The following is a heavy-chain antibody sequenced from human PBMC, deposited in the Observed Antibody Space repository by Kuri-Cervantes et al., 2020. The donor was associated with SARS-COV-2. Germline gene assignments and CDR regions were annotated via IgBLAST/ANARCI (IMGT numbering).Heavy chain of an antibody. Sequence: SETLSLTCAVYGGSFSGYYWSWIRQPPGKGLEWIGEINHSGSTNYNPSLKSRVTISVDTSKNQFSLKLSSVTAADTAVYYCARSEWELPKFDYWGQGTLVTVSS. D-gene: IGHD1-26*01. CDR2: INHSGST. CDR1: GGSFSGYY. CDR3: ARSEWELPKFDY. J-gene: IGHJ4*02. V-gene: IGHV4-34*01.